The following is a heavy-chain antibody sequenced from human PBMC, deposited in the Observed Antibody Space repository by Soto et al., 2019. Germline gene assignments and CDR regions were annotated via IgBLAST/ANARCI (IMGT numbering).Heavy chain of an antibody. V-gene: IGHV3-74*01. Sequence: PGGSLRLSCAASGFTFSSYWIHWVRQAPGKGLVWVSRINSDGSSIIYADSVKGRFTISRDISKNTLYLQMNSLRAEDTAVYYCARDVSSRLGYYYGMDVWGQGTTVTVSS. CDR3: ARDVSSRLGYYYGMDV. CDR2: INSDGSSI. D-gene: IGHD6-13*01. CDR1: GFTFSSYW. J-gene: IGHJ6*02.